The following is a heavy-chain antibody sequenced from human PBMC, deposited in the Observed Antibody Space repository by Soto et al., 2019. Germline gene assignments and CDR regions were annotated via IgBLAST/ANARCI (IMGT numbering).Heavy chain of an antibody. CDR2: IWYDGSNK. CDR1: GFTFSSYG. D-gene: IGHD1-26*01. CDR3: ARGMGIGTSTFDY. J-gene: IGHJ4*02. Sequence: GGSLRLSCAASGFTFSSYGMHWVRQAPGKGLEWVAVIWYDGSNKYYADSVKGRFTISRDNSKNTLYLQMNSLRAEDTAVYYCARGMGIGTSTFDYWGQGTLVTVSS. V-gene: IGHV3-33*01.